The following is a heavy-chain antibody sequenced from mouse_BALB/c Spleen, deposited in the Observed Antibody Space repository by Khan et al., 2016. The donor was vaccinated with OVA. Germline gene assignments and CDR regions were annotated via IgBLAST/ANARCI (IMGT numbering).Heavy chain of an antibody. CDR1: GYSITSDYA. D-gene: IGHD1-1*01. J-gene: IGHJ2*01. V-gene: IGHV3-2*02. CDR3: ARSLTITTGVATDCDY. CDR2: ISYSGRT. Sequence: EVQLQESGPGLVKPSQSLSLTCTVTGYSITSDYAWNWIRQFPGNKLEWMCYISYSGRTSYNPSLKSRISITRDTSQNQFFLQVNSVHTEDTATYYCARSLTITTGVATDCDYWGQGTTLTVSS.